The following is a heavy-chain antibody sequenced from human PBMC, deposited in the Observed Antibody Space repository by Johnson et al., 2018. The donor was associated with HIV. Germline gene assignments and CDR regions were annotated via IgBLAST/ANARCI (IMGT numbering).Heavy chain of an antibody. D-gene: IGHD2-21*02. Sequence: VQLVESGGGVVRPGGSLRLSCAASGFTFDDYGMSWVRQAPGKGLEWVANIKQDGSEKYYVDSVKGRFTISRDNAKNSLYLQMNSLRAEDTAVYYCAREAYCGGDCQDDAFDIWGQGTMVTVSS. CDR1: GFTFDDYG. CDR3: AREAYCGGDCQDDAFDI. J-gene: IGHJ3*02. V-gene: IGHV3-7*01. CDR2: IKQDGSEK.